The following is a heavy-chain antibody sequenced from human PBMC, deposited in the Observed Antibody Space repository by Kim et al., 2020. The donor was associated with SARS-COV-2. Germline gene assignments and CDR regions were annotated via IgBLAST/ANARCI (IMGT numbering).Heavy chain of an antibody. CDR3: ATVGYTTAGVSDY. CDR2: ISGSGDST. J-gene: IGHJ4*02. D-gene: IGHD6-13*01. V-gene: IGHV3-23*01. Sequence: GGSLRLSCAASGFTFSSYVMMWVRQAPGKGLEWVSGISGSGDSTYYADSVKRRFTISRDNSKSTLSLQMNNLEAEDTAVYYCATVGYTTAGVSDYWGQGTLVAVAS. CDR1: GFTFSSYV.